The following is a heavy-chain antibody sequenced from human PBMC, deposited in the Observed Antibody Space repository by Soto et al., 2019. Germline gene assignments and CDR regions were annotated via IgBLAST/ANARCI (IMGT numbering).Heavy chain of an antibody. CDR2: ISSTTNYI. CDR3: VREGGDLRGSGVFDY. D-gene: IGHD6-19*01. V-gene: IGHV3-21*01. J-gene: IGHJ4*02. Sequence: PGGSLRLSCAASGFTFTRYSMNWVRQAPGKGLEWVSSISSTTNYIYYADSVKGRFTVSRDNANNSLSLQLNSLRREDTAVYYCVREGGDLRGSGVFDYWGQGTLVTVSS. CDR1: GFTFTRYS.